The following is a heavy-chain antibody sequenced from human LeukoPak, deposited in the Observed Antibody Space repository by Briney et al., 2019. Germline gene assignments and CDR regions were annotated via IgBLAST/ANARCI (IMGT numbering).Heavy chain of an antibody. CDR2: INHSGST. CDR1: GGSFSGYY. D-gene: IGHD2-15*01. J-gene: IGHJ3*02. V-gene: IGHV4-34*01. CDR3: ARDLAYIDAFDI. Sequence: SETLSLTCAVYGGSFSGYYWSWIRQPPGKGLEWIGEINHSGSTNYNPSLKSRVTISVDTSKNQFSLKLSSVTAADTAVYYCARDLAYIDAFDIWGQGTMVTVSS.